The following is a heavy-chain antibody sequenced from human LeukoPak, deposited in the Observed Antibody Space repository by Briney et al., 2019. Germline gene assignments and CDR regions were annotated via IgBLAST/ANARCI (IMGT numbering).Heavy chain of an antibody. CDR2: INRSGGST. CDR3: ARDQDFGVVTTAPYYYYGMDV. Sequence: VASVKVSCTASGYTVTSYYMHWVRQAPGQGLEWMGIINRSGGSTSDAQKFQGRVTMTRDTSTSTVYMELRSLRSEDTAVYYCARDQDFGVVTTAPYYYYGMDVWGQGTTVTASS. V-gene: IGHV1-46*01. J-gene: IGHJ6*02. CDR1: GYTVTSYY. D-gene: IGHD3-3*01.